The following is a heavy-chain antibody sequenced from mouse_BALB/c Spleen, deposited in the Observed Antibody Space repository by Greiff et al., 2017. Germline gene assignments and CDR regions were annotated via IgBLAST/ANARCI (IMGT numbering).Heavy chain of an antibody. CDR2: ISYDGSN. CDR1: GYSITSGYY. J-gene: IGHJ3*01. D-gene: IGHD2-14*01. V-gene: IGHV3-6*02. CDR3: ARNYRYDWFAY. Sequence: EVQLVESGPGLVKPSQSLSLTCSVTGYSITSGYYWNWIRQFPGNKLEWMGYISYDGSNNYNPSLKNRISITRDTSKNQFFLKLNSVTTEDTATYYCARNYRYDWFAYWGQGTLVTVSA.